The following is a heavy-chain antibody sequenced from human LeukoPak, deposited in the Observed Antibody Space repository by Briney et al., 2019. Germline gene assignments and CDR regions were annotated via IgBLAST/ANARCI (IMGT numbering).Heavy chain of an antibody. J-gene: IGHJ6*02. CDR1: GGSISSYY. V-gene: IGHV4-59*08. CDR2: IYYSGST. CDR3: ASSWYSGMDL. D-gene: IGHD6-13*01. Sequence: SETLSLTCTVSGGSISSYYWRWIRQPPGKGLEWIGYIYYSGSTNYNPSLKSRVTISVDTSKNQFSLKLSSVTAADTAVYYCASSWYSGMDLWGQGTTVTVSS.